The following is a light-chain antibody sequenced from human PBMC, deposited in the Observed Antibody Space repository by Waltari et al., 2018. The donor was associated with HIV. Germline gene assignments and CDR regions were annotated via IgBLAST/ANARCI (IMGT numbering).Light chain of an antibody. CDR1: QSISFY. CDR3: QQSYRPPLN. Sequence: DIQMTQSPSSLSASVGDTITIACRASQSISFYLYWYQVKPGKVPKLLISRASNLESGAPARFTGSGSGTDVTLTLNSLQPEDFATYDCQQSYRPPLNFGPGTEVEVK. CDR2: RAS. J-gene: IGKJ3*01. V-gene: IGKV1-39*01.